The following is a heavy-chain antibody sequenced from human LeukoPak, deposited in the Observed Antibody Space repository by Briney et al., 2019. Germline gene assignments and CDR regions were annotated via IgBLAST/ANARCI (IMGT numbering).Heavy chain of an antibody. CDR1: GFTFSSYS. V-gene: IGHV3-21*01. D-gene: IGHD3/OR15-3a*01. CDR2: ISSSSSYI. CDR3: ARDPDPRRTFGQLDY. J-gene: IGHJ4*02. Sequence: GGSLRLSCAASGFTFSSYSMNWVRQAPGKGLEWVSSISSSSSYIYYADSVKGRFTISRDNAKNSLYLQMNSLRAEDTAVHYCARDPDPRRTFGQLDYWGQGTLVTVSS.